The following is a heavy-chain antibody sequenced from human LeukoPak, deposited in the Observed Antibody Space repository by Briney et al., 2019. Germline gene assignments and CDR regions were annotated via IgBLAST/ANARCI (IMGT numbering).Heavy chain of an antibody. Sequence: SQTLSLTCTVSGGSISSGGYYWSWIRQHPGKGLEWIGYIYYSGSTNYNPSLKSRVTISVDTSKNQFSLKLSSVTAADTAVYYCARLSTTVTMGYYYYYYGMDVWGQGTTVTVSS. D-gene: IGHD4-11*01. CDR3: ARLSTTVTMGYYYYYYGMDV. J-gene: IGHJ6*02. CDR1: GGSISSGGYY. CDR2: IYYSGST. V-gene: IGHV4-31*03.